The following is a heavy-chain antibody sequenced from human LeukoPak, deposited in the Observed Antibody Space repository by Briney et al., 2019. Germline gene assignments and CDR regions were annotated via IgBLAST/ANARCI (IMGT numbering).Heavy chain of an antibody. Sequence: PGRSLRLSCAASGFTFSSFAMQWVRQAPGKGLEWVAFISYDGTNIYYADSVKGRFTVPRDNSKNTLFLQMNSLRREDTAVYYCARDSSDFDYWGQGTLVTVSS. V-gene: IGHV3-30-3*01. CDR2: ISYDGTNI. D-gene: IGHD3-22*01. CDR1: GFTFSSFA. CDR3: ARDSSDFDY. J-gene: IGHJ4*02.